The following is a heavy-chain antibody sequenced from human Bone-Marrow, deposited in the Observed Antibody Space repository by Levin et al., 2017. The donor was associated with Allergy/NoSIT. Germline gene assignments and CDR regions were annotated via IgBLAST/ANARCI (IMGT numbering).Heavy chain of an antibody. J-gene: IGHJ6*02. V-gene: IGHV3-9*01. CDR3: AKDIEPHDFWSDYSHYYYGMDV. CDR2: ISWNSGSI. D-gene: IGHD3-3*01. CDR1: GFTFDDYA. Sequence: PGGSLRLSCAASGFTFDDYAMHWVRQAPGKGLEWVSGISWNSGSIGYADSVKGRFTISRDDAKNSLYLQMNSLRVEDTALYYCAKDIEPHDFWSDYSHYYYGMDVWGQGTTVTVSS.